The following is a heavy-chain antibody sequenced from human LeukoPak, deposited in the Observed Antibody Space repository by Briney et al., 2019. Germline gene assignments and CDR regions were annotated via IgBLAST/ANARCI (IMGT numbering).Heavy chain of an antibody. CDR3: AKNTDVEQWLVLGY. CDR2: ISYDGSNK. D-gene: IGHD6-19*01. V-gene: IGHV3-30-3*02. CDR1: GFTFSSYA. Sequence: GGSLRLSCAVSGFTFSSYAMHWVRQAPGKGLEWVAVISYDGSNKYYADSVKGRFTISRDNSKNTLYLQMNSLRAEDTAVFYCAKNTDVEQWLVLGYWGQGTLVTVSS. J-gene: IGHJ4*02.